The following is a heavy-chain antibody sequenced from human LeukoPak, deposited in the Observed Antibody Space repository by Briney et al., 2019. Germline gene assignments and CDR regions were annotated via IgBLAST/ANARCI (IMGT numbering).Heavy chain of an antibody. Sequence: GESLKISCKGSGYSFTSYWIGWVRQMPGKGLEWMGIIYPGDSDTRYSPSFQGQVTISADKSISTAYLQWSSLKASDTAMYYCARLLGVVETAYNWYDPWGQGTLVTVSS. CDR2: IYPGDSDT. V-gene: IGHV5-51*01. CDR3: ARLLGVVETAYNWYDP. J-gene: IGHJ5*02. CDR1: GYSFTSYW. D-gene: IGHD2-21*01.